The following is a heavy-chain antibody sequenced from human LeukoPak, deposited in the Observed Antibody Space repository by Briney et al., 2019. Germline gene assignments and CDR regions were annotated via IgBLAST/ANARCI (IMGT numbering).Heavy chain of an antibody. Sequence: SETLSLTCIVSNGSISGNYWSWIRQPPGKGLEWIGYIYSTGSTNYNPSPKSRVTISIDTSKKQLSLQLNSVTAGDTAVYFCAKGSGYWGFDSWGQGTLVTASS. CDR2: IYSTGST. CDR1: NGSISGNY. V-gene: IGHV4-4*08. CDR3: AKGSGYWGFDS. D-gene: IGHD2-15*01. J-gene: IGHJ4*02.